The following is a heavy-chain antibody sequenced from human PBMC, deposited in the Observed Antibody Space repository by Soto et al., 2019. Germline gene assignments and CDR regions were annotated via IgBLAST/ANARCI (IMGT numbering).Heavy chain of an antibody. D-gene: IGHD1-1*01. Sequence: QVLESGGDLVQPGGSLRLSCAASGFTFSGSAMTWVRQAPGKGLEWVSSIGYTGADTFYADSVKGRFTISRDNSKNTLYLQMNSLRPEDTAVYYCAKGGLSTLGLDVWGQGTTVTVSS. CDR1: GFTFSGSA. J-gene: IGHJ6*02. CDR3: AKGGLSTLGLDV. V-gene: IGHV3-23*01. CDR2: IGYTGADT.